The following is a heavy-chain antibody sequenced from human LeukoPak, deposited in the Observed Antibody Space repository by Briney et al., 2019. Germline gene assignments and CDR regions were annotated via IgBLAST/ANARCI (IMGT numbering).Heavy chain of an antibody. CDR3: ARENRLTFGFDY. D-gene: IGHD3/OR15-3a*01. CDR2: INAGNGNT. J-gene: IGHJ4*02. CDR1: GYTFTGYA. V-gene: IGHV1-3*01. Sequence: ASVKVSCKASGYTFTGYAMHWVRQAPGQRLEWMGWINAGNGNTKYSQKFQGRVTITRDTSASTAYMELSSLRSEDTAVYYCARENRLTFGFDYWGQGTLVTVSS.